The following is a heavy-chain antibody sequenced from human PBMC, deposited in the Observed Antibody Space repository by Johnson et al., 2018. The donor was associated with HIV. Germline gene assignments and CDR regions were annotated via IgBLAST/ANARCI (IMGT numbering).Heavy chain of an antibody. V-gene: IGHV3-33*08. Sequence: QVQLVESGGGVVQPGRSLRLSCAASGFTFSSYGMHWVRQAPGKGLEWVAVIRYDGSNKYYADSVKGRFNISRDNSKRTQYLQMNSMRAEDTAVYYCGKSKDSSAYYYDLDIWGQGTMVTVSS. CDR2: IRYDGSNK. CDR1: GFTFSSYG. J-gene: IGHJ3*02. CDR3: GKSKDSSAYYYDLDI. D-gene: IGHD3-22*01.